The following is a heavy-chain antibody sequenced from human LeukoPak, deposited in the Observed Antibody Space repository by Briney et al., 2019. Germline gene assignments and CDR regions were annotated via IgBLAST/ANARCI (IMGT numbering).Heavy chain of an antibody. CDR2: INPSGGST. D-gene: IGHD3-10*01. V-gene: IGHV1-46*01. Sequence: ASVKVSCKASGYTFTSYYMHWVRQAPGQGLEWMGIINPSGGSTSYAQKFQGRVTMTRDTSTSTVYMELSSLRSEDTAVYYCARGAMVRGVIKYQYGMDVWGQGTTVTVSS. CDR1: GYTFTSYY. CDR3: ARGAMVRGVIKYQYGMDV. J-gene: IGHJ6*02.